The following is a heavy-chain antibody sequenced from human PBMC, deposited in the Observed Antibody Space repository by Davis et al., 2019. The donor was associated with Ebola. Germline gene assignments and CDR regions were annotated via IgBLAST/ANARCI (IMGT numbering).Heavy chain of an antibody. CDR1: GFTFSSYS. V-gene: IGHV3-21*01. J-gene: IGHJ4*02. CDR2: ISSSSSYI. CDR3: ARVKGPTHFDY. D-gene: IGHD4-23*01. Sequence: GESLKISCAASGFTFSSYSMNWVRQAPGTGLEWVSSISSSSSYIYYADSVKGRFTISRDNAKNSLYLQMNSLRAEDTAVYYCARVKGPTHFDYWGQGTLVTVSS.